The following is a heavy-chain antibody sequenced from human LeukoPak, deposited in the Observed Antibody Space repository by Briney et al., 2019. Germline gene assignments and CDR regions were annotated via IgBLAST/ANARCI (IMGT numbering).Heavy chain of an antibody. V-gene: IGHV4-39*01. Sequence: PSETLSLTCTVSGGSISSSSYYWGWIRQPPGKGLVWIGNIYYSGSTYYNPSLKSRVTISVDTSKNQFSLKLSSVIAEDTAVYYCARTPDYYGSGTYFRYYFDYWGQGTLVTVSS. J-gene: IGHJ4*02. CDR2: IYYSGST. CDR1: GGSISSSSYY. CDR3: ARTPDYYGSGTYFRYYFDY. D-gene: IGHD3-10*01.